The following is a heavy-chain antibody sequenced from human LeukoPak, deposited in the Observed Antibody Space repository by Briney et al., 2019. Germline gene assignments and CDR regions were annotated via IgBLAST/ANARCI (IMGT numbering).Heavy chain of an antibody. Sequence: SQTLSLTCPVSAGSISSGGYYWSWLRQRPGKGLEWIGYIYYSGSTYYNPSLKSRVTISVDTSKNQFSLKLSSVTAADTAVYYCAREEVVPAAMGYYYYYGMDVWGKGTTVTVSS. J-gene: IGHJ6*04. CDR3: AREEVVPAAMGYYYYYGMDV. V-gene: IGHV4-31*03. CDR1: AGSISSGGYY. CDR2: IYYSGST. D-gene: IGHD2-2*01.